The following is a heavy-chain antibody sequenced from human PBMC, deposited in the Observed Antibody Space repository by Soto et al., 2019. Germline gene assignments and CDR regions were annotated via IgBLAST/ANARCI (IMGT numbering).Heavy chain of an antibody. CDR3: ALGVDSVPPSNWFDP. Sequence: QVTLKESGPVLVKPTETLTLTCTVSGFSLSNARMGVSWIRQPPGKALEWLAHIFSNDEKSYSTSLKSMLTISKDTSKSQVVVTMTNMDPMDTATYYCALGVDSVPPSNWFDPCGQGTLVTVSS. D-gene: IGHD3-9*01. J-gene: IGHJ5*02. V-gene: IGHV2-26*01. CDR1: GFSLSNARMG. CDR2: IFSNDEK.